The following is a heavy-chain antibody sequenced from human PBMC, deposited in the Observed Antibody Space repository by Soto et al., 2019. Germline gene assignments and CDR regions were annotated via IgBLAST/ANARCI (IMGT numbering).Heavy chain of an antibody. D-gene: IGHD3-16*01. CDR3: AMVDVYVTPSPQDV. V-gene: IGHV1-18*01. J-gene: IGHJ6*02. CDR2: INTYNGNT. Sequence: QVQLVQSGAEVKNPGASVKVSCKTFGYTFTSYGIGWARQAPGQGLEWMGWINTYNGNTNYAQNLQGRVTLTTDTSTSTAYMERRSLRSNDTAIYYCAMVDVYVTPSPQDVWGQGTTVTVSS. CDR1: GYTFTSYG.